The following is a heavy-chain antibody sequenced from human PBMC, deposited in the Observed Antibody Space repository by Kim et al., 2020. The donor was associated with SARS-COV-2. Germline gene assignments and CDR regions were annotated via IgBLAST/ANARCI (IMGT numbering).Heavy chain of an antibody. V-gene: IGHV3-74*01. J-gene: IGHJ5*02. CDR2: GSST. Sequence: GSSTIYADSVKGRFTISRDNDKNTLYLQMNSLRAEDTAVYYCVKGVRFDPWGQGTLVTVSS. D-gene: IGHD2-8*01. CDR3: VKGVRFDP.